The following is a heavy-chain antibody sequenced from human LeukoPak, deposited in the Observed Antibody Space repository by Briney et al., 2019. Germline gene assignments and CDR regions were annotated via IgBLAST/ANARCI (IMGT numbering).Heavy chain of an antibody. CDR3: ARVPYDYVWGSYRYNGKSWFDP. J-gene: IGHJ5*02. Sequence: SETLSLTCTVSGGSITDSSYYWGWIRQPPGKGLEWIGSFYHSGSTNYNPSLKSRVTISVDTSKNQFSLKLSSVTAADTAVYYCARVPYDYVWGSYRYNGKSWFDPWGQGTLVTVSS. CDR1: GGSITDSSYY. D-gene: IGHD3-16*02. CDR2: FYHSGST. V-gene: IGHV4-39*07.